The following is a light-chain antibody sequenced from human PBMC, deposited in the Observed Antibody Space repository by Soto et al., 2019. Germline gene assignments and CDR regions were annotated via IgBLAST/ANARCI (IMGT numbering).Light chain of an antibody. CDR1: SSDVGGYNY. V-gene: IGLV2-14*03. J-gene: IGLJ2*01. CDR3: SSYTTSNTAL. CDR2: DVS. Sequence: QSALTQPASVSGSPGQSITISCTGTSSDVGGYNYVSWYQHHPGKVPKLIIYDVSNRPSGVSDRFSGSKSGNTASLTISGLQAEDEADYYCSSYTTSNTALFGGGTKVTVL.